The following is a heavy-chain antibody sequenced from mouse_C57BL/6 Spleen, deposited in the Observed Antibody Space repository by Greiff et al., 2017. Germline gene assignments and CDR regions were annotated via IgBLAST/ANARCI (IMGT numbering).Heavy chain of an antibody. J-gene: IGHJ4*01. Sequence: LQESGPELVKPGASVKISCKASGYAFSSSWMNWVKQRPGKGLEWIGRIYPGDGDTNYNGKFKGKATLTADKSSSTAYMQLSSLTSEDSAVYFCASQLRPYAMDYWGQGTSVTVSS. CDR3: ASQLRPYAMDY. V-gene: IGHV1-82*01. D-gene: IGHD3-2*02. CDR1: GYAFSSSW. CDR2: IYPGDGDT.